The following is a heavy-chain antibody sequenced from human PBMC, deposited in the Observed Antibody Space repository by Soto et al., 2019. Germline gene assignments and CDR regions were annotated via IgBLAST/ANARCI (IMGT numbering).Heavy chain of an antibody. V-gene: IGHV4-61*01. D-gene: IGHD2-15*01. J-gene: IGHJ5*02. CDR2: IYFTGST. Sequence: PSETLSLTCTVSGGAVSSGTYYWSWIRQPPGKGLELIGHIYFTGSTKYNPYLKSRVTMSLDTSRNQFSLKLSSVTAADTAVYYCTRGPTRLQWFHXWGLGTLVTVSX. CDR1: GGAVSSGTYY. CDR3: TRGPTRLQWFHX.